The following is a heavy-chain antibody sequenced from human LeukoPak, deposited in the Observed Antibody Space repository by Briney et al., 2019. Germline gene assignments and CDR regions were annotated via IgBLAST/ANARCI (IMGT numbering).Heavy chain of an antibody. Sequence: GGSLRLSCAASGFCFRTYAMSWVRQAPGKGLEWVSGIDSGGNTYYADSVRGRFTISRDNSNNTLYVQMNSLRAEDTAVYYCAKRRYSSGGNFDYWGQGTLVTVSS. J-gene: IGHJ4*02. CDR1: GFCFRTYA. V-gene: IGHV3-23*01. D-gene: IGHD6-19*01. CDR3: AKRRYSSGGNFDY. CDR2: IDSGGNT.